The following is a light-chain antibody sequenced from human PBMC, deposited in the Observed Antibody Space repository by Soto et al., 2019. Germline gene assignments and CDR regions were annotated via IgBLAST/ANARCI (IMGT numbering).Light chain of an antibody. J-gene: IGKJ4*01. CDR1: QSVSSY. V-gene: IGKV3-11*01. CDR3: QQRSNWPPEIT. Sequence: EIVLTQSPATLSLSPGERATHSCRASQSVSSYLAWHQQKPGQAPRLLIYDASNRATGIPARFSGSGSGTDFTLTISSLEPEDFAVYYCQQRSNWPPEITFGGGTKVEIK. CDR2: DAS.